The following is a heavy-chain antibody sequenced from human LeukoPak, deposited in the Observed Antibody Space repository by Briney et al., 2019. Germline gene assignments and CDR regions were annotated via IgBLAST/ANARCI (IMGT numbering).Heavy chain of an antibody. V-gene: IGHV4-59*01. J-gene: IGHJ4*02. CDR3: ARDRYIDSDYYFDY. D-gene: IGHD5-18*01. CDR1: GGSTSSYY. Sequence: KPSETLSLTCTVSGGSTSSYYWSWIRQRPGKGLERIGYIYYSGSTNYNPSLKSRVTISVDTSKNQFSLKLSSVTAADTAVYYCARDRYIDSDYYFDYWGQGTLVTVSS. CDR2: IYYSGST.